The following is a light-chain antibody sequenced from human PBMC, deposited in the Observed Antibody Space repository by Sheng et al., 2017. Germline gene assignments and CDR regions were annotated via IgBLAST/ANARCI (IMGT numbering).Light chain of an antibody. V-gene: IGLV2-14*03. CDR3: SSYTSSSTLYV. J-gene: IGLJ1*01. CDR2: DVS. Sequence: QSALTQPASVSGSPGQSITISCTGTSSDIIGYNYVSWYQQHPGKAPKLMIYDVSNRPSGVSSRFSGSKSGNTASLTISGLQAEDEADYYCSSYTSSSTLYVFGSGTKVTVL. CDR1: SSDIIGYNY.